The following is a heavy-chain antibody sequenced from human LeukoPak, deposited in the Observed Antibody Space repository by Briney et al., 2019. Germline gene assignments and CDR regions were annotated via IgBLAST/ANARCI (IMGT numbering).Heavy chain of an antibody. Sequence: GGSLRLSCAASAFTFRSYAMHWVRQAPGKGLEWVAVIWYDGSNEYYADSVKGRFTISRDNSKNTLYLQMNSVRAEDTAVYYCAKESEAFDIWGQGTMVTVSS. CDR3: AKESEAFDI. CDR1: AFTFRSYA. CDR2: IWYDGSNE. V-gene: IGHV3-33*06. J-gene: IGHJ3*02.